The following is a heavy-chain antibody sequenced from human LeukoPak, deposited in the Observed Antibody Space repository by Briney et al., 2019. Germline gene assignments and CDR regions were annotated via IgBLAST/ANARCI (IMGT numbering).Heavy chain of an antibody. D-gene: IGHD6-6*01. J-gene: IGHJ3*02. Sequence: EGSLRLSCAASGFTFSSYSMNWVRQAPGEGLEWVSSISSSSSYIYYADSVKGRFTISRDNAKNSLYLQMNSLRAEDTAVYYCARRRVLGHDAFDIWGQGTMVTVAS. CDR3: ARRRVLGHDAFDI. V-gene: IGHV3-21*01. CDR2: ISSSSSYI. CDR1: GFTFSSYS.